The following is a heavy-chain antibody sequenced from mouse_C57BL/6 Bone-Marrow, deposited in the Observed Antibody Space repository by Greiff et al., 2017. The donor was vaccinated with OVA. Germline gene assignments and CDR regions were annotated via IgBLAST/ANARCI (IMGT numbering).Heavy chain of an antibody. V-gene: IGHV1-19*01. J-gene: IGHJ4*01. CDR1: GYTFTDYY. D-gene: IGHD1-2*01. Sequence: EVQLQQSGPVLVKPGASVKMSCKASGYTFTDYYMNWVKQSHGKSLEWIGVINPYNGGTSYNQKFKGKATLTVDKSSSTAYMELNSLTSEDSAVYYCAREGALRPYYAMDYWGQGTSVTVSS. CDR3: AREGALRPYYAMDY. CDR2: INPYNGGT.